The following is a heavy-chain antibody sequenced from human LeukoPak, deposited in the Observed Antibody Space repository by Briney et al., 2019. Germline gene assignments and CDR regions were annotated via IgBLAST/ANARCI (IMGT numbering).Heavy chain of an antibody. CDR3: ARVMGQWLVQNPKDYYYYYMDV. J-gene: IGHJ6*03. CDR1: GYTFTGYY. CDR2: INPNSGGT. V-gene: IGHV1-2*06. D-gene: IGHD6-19*01. Sequence: ASVKVSCKASGYTFTGYYMHWVRQAPGQGLEWRGRINPNSGGTNYAQKFQGRVTMTRDTSISTAYMELSRLRSDDTAVYYCARVMGQWLVQNPKDYYYYYMDVWGKGTTVTVSS.